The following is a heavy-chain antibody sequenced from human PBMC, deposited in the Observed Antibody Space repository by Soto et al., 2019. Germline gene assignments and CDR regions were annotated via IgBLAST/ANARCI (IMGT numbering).Heavy chain of an antibody. J-gene: IGHJ6*02. CDR1: GYTFTGYY. V-gene: IGHV1-2*04. CDR2: INPNSGGT. D-gene: IGHD1-26*01. Sequence: GASVKVSCKASGYTFTGYYMHSLRQDPGQGLEWMGWINPNSGGTNYAQKFQGWFTMTRDTSISTAYMELSRLRSDDTAVYYCARVDRGAGAGYYYGMDVWGQGTTXTVSS. CDR3: ARVDRGAGAGYYYGMDV.